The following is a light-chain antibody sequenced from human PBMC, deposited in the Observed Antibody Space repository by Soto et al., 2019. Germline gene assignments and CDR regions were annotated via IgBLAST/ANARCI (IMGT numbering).Light chain of an antibody. Sequence: IVMTQSPATLSVSPWARATVCWRASQSVSSNLAWYQQKPGQAPRLLIYGASTRATGIPARFSGSGSGTEFALTISSLQSEDFAVYYCQQYNNWPRTFGQGTKVDIK. J-gene: IGKJ1*01. CDR2: GAS. V-gene: IGKV3-15*01. CDR1: QSVSSN. CDR3: QQYNNWPRT.